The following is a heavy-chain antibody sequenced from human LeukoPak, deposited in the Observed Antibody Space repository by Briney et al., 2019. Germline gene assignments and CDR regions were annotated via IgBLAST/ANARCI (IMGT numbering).Heavy chain of an antibody. D-gene: IGHD3-9*01. Sequence: GGSLRLSCAASRFTFSTHGMYCGRQAPGKGLEWVAGISYDGSTEQYADSVKGRFTISRDNSKNTLNLQMNSLREEDTAVFHCAKQTYYEKSTGSRGGFDLWGQGTLVTVSS. CDR1: RFTFSTHG. V-gene: IGHV3-30*18. CDR2: ISYDGSTE. J-gene: IGHJ5*02. CDR3: AKQTYYEKSTGSRGGFDL.